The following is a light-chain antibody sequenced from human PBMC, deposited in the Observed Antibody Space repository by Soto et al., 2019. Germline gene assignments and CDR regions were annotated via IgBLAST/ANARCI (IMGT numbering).Light chain of an antibody. Sequence: DIQMTQSPSSLSASVGDRVTITCRASQSISSYLNWYQQKPGKAPTLLIYAASSLQSGVPSRFSGSGSGTDFTLTISSLQPEDFATYYCQQCDSTLVTFGQGTRLEIK. J-gene: IGKJ5*01. CDR2: AAS. V-gene: IGKV1-39*01. CDR3: QQCDSTLVT. CDR1: QSISSY.